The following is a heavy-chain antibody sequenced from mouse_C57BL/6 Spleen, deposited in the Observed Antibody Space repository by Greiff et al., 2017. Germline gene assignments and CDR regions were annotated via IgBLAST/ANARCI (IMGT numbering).Heavy chain of an antibody. CDR3: ARGAFITSVGPSWFAY. V-gene: IGHV1-55*01. Sequence: QVQLQQPGAELVKPGASVKMSCKASGYTFTSYWITWVKQRPGPGLEWIGDIYPGSGSTNYNEKFKSKATLTVDTSSSTAYMQLSSLTSEDSAVYYCARGAFITSVGPSWFAYWGQGTLVTVSA. J-gene: IGHJ3*01. CDR1: GYTFTSYW. CDR2: IYPGSGST. D-gene: IGHD1-1*01.